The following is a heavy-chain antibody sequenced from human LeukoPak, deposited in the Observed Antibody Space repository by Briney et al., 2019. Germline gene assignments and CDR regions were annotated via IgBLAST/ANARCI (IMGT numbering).Heavy chain of an antibody. CDR3: ARSYCSSTSCYLGAFDI. J-gene: IGHJ3*02. Sequence: SETLSLTCTVSGGSISSGSYYWSWIRQPAGKGLEWIVRIYTSGSTNYNPSLKSRVTISVDTSKNQFSLKLSSVTAADTAVYYCARSYCSSTSCYLGAFDIWGQGTMVTVSS. CDR2: IYTSGST. D-gene: IGHD2-2*01. CDR1: GGSISSGSYY. V-gene: IGHV4-61*02.